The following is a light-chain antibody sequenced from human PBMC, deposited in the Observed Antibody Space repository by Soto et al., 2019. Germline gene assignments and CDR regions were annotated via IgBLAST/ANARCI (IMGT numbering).Light chain of an antibody. CDR1: QSISSK. J-gene: IGKJ1*01. V-gene: IGKV3-15*01. Sequence: EIVMTQSPATLSVSPGERATLSFSASQSISSKLAWYQQKPGQAPRLLIYGASTRATGIPARFSGSGSGTEFTLTISSLRSEDVAVYYCQQYDKWPPSTFGQGTKVDIK. CDR3: QQYDKWPPST. CDR2: GAS.